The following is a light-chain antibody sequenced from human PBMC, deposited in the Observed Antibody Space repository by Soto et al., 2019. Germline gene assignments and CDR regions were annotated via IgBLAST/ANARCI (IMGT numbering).Light chain of an antibody. Sequence: QAVLTQPPSVSAAPGQKVTISCSGSDSTIGKNSVSWYQQLPGTAPKLLIYENNKRPSGIPDRFSGSKSGTSATLGITGLQTGDDADYYCGTWDVSLSVVVFGGGTKLTVL. CDR2: ENN. J-gene: IGLJ2*01. CDR1: DSTIGKNS. CDR3: GTWDVSLSVVV. V-gene: IGLV1-51*02.